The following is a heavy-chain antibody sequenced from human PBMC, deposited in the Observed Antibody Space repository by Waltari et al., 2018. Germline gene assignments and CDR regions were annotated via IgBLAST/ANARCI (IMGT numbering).Heavy chain of an antibody. CDR1: GFTFSSYS. J-gene: IGHJ6*02. V-gene: IGHV3-21*01. Sequence: EVQLVESGGGLVKPGGSLRLSCAASGFTFSSYSMNWVRQAPGKGLEWVSSISSSSSYIYYADSVKGRFTISRDNAKNSLYLKMNSLRAEDTAVYYCARAGSGYVDRRMDVWGQGTTVTVSS. CDR3: ARAGSGYVDRRMDV. CDR2: ISSSSSYI. D-gene: IGHD5-12*01.